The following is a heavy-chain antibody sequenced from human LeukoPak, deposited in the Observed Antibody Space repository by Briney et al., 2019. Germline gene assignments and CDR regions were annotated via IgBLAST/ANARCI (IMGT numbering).Heavy chain of an antibody. D-gene: IGHD6-13*01. CDR2: ISSSSSTI. CDR1: GFTFSSYS. Sequence: GGALRLSCAASGFTFSSYSMNWVREAPGKGLEWGSYISSSSSTIYYADSVKGRFTISRDNAKNSLYLQMNSLRAEDTAVYYCARDRYSSSDWGQGTLVTVSS. CDR3: ARDRYSSSD. V-gene: IGHV3-48*01. J-gene: IGHJ4*02.